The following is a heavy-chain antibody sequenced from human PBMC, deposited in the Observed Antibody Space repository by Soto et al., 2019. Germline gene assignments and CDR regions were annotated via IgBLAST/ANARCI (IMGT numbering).Heavy chain of an antibody. CDR2: IWYDGSNK. D-gene: IGHD3-16*01. CDR3: ARVQVEAGGEYFQH. CDR1: GFTFSSYG. Sequence: GGSLRLSCAASGFTFSSYGMHWVRQAPGKGLEWVAVIWYDGSNKYYADSVKGRFTISRDNSKNTLYLQMNSLRAEDTAVYYCARVQVEAGGEYFQHWGQGTLVTVSS. J-gene: IGHJ1*01. V-gene: IGHV3-33*01.